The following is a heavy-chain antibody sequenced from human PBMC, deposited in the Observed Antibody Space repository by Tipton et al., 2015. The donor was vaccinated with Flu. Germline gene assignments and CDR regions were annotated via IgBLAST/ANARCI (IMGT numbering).Heavy chain of an antibody. J-gene: IGHJ6*02. CDR3: ARDNLLQSGGIRPYYYYAMDV. CDR1: GGSISSGNYY. V-gene: IGHV4-61*10. Sequence: TLSLTCTVSGGSISSGNYYWSWIRQPSGKGLEWIGNVYYSGSTSYDPSFKSRVTILVDTSKNQFSLKLSSVTAADTAVYYCARDNLLQSGGIRPYYYYAMDVWGQGTTVIVSS. CDR2: VYYSGST. D-gene: IGHD3-16*02.